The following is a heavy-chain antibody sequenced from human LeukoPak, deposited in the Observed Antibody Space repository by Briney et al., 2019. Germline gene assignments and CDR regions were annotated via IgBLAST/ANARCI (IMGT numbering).Heavy chain of an antibody. V-gene: IGHV1-69*04. D-gene: IGHD5-24*01. CDR1: GGTFCSYA. J-gene: IGHJ5*02. Sequence: ASVKVSCKASGGTFCSYAISWVRQAPGQGLEWMGRIIPILGIANYAQKFQGRVTITADKSTSTAYMELSSLRSEDTAVYYCARGLDGYPSPWGQGTLVTVSS. CDR2: IIPILGIA. CDR3: ARGLDGYPSP.